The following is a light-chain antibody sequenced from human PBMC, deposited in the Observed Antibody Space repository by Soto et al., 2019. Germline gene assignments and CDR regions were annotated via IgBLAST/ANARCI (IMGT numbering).Light chain of an antibody. Sequence: EIVLTQSPGTLSLSPGERATLSCRASQSVSSSYLAWYQQKPGQAPRLLIYGASYRATGIPDRFSGSGSGTAFTITISRLEPEDFAVYYCQQYGSSPLYTFGQGTKLEIK. J-gene: IGKJ2*01. V-gene: IGKV3-20*01. CDR1: QSVSSSY. CDR2: GAS. CDR3: QQYGSSPLYT.